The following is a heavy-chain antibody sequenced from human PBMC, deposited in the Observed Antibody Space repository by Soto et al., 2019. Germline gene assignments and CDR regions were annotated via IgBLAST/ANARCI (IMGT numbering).Heavy chain of an antibody. V-gene: IGHV1-8*02. CDR1: GYTFINFD. J-gene: IGHJ5*02. CDR2: MKPGSGRA. D-gene: IGHD6-13*01. Sequence: QVQLVQSGAEVKGPGAAVRVSCHASGYTFINFDISWLRQAAGEGREWLSWMKPGSGRAGYASQFQGRVDMTRDASTDTSHLELSTLTSDATAVYYCARMASAGTLNWFDPWGQGTLVTVSS. CDR3: ARMASAGTLNWFDP.